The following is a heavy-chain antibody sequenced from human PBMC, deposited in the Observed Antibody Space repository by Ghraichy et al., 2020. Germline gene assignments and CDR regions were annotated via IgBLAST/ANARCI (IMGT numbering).Heavy chain of an antibody. CDR3: AKDLGFATMVRGIIIDIDY. V-gene: IGHV3-23*01. CDR1: GFTFSRYA. J-gene: IGHJ4*02. CDR2: ISGGGHTT. D-gene: IGHD3-10*01. Sequence: ETLSLTCAASGFTFSRYAMNWVRQAPGKGLEWVSSISGGGHTTYYSESVKGRFTISRDNSTNTLYLQMNSLRADDTAVYFCAKDLGFATMVRGIIIDIDYWGQGALVTVSS.